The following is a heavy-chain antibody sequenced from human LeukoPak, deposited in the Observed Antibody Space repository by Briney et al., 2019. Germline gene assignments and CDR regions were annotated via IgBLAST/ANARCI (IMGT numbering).Heavy chain of an antibody. J-gene: IGHJ2*01. CDR3: ARRRRYSDTSGYPRFTVYFDL. D-gene: IGHD3-22*01. V-gene: IGHV4-39*02. Sequence: WVRQARGEGLEWIGNLSSSGRTYYNPSLKGPVNKSEGTSKNHFSLKLSSVTAADTAVYYCARRRRYSDTSGYPRFTVYFDLWGRGTLVTVSS. CDR2: LSSSGRT.